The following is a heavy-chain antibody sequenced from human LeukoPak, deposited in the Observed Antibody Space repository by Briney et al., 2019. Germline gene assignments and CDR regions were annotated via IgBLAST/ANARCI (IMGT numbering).Heavy chain of an antibody. J-gene: IGHJ4*02. CDR3: ARDIEAAGLFLDY. Sequence: PGGSLRLSCAASGFTFSSYWMSRVRQAPGKGLEWVANMKYDGSEKYYVDSVMGRFTISRDNAKNSLYLQMNSLRAEDTAVYYCARDIEAAGLFLDYWGQGTLVTVSS. D-gene: IGHD6-13*01. CDR1: GFTFSSYW. CDR2: MKYDGSEK. V-gene: IGHV3-7*01.